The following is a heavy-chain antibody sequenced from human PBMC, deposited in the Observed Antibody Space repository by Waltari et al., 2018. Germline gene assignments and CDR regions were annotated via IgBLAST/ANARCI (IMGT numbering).Heavy chain of an antibody. CDR3: ARVATKTYSSPVPGRPYYYGMDV. V-gene: IGHV3-74*01. CDR2: LNGAVSSS. CDR1: GFTFSRYW. Sequence: EEQLVESGGGLAQPGEYLRLSCAASGFTFSRYWMDWVRQAPGKGLVWVSRLNGAVSSSTCSVSVKGRFTISRDNAKNTLYVQMNRLRAEDTAVYYCARVATKTYSSPVPGRPYYYGMDVWGQGTTVTVSS. D-gene: IGHD6-19*01. J-gene: IGHJ6*02.